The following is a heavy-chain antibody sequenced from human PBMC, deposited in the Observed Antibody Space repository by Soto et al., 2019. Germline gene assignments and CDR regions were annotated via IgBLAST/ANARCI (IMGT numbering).Heavy chain of an antibody. CDR3: AKDLDTTVFNFDY. D-gene: IGHD5-18*01. J-gene: IGHJ4*02. Sequence: SETLSLTCTVSGGSISSYYLSWIRQPPGKGLEWIGYIYYSGSTNYNPSLKSRVTISVDTSKNQFSLKLSSVTAADTAIYYCAKDLDTTVFNFDYWGQGTLVTVS. CDR2: IYYSGST. V-gene: IGHV4-59*12. CDR1: GGSISSYY.